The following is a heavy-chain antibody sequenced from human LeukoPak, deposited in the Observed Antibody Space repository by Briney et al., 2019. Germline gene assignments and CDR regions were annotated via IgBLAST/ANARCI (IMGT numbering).Heavy chain of an antibody. Sequence: ASVKVSCKASGYTFTGYYMHWVRQAPGQGLEWMGWINPNSGGTNYAQKFQGRVTMTRDTSISTAYMELSRLRSDDTAVYYCARFHDSSGYSYFQHWGQGTLVTVSS. CDR1: GYTFTGYY. CDR3: ARFHDSSGYSYFQH. V-gene: IGHV1-2*02. J-gene: IGHJ1*01. D-gene: IGHD3-22*01. CDR2: INPNSGGT.